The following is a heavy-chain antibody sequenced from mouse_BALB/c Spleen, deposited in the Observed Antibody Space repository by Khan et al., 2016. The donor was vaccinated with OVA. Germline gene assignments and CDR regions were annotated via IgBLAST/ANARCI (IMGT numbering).Heavy chain of an antibody. D-gene: IGHD1-1*01. CDR1: GYSFTGYF. J-gene: IGHJ2*01. Sequence: VQLQQSGPELVRPGASVKISCKASGYSFTGYFMTWLMQSHGKILEWIGSINPHIGETYYNQRFKDKATLTVDESANLANRQLRSLTTEDTAVYYCTSSYVSAFDYWGQGTTITVSA. CDR2: INPHIGET. V-gene: IGHV1-20*01. CDR3: TSSYVSAFDY.